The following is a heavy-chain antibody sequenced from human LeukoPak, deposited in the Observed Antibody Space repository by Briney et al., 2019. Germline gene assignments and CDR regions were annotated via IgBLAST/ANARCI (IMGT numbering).Heavy chain of an antibody. J-gene: IGHJ4*02. CDR3: ARDVGYSYGPAGY. CDR1: GGSISGSNYY. CDR2: IYTSGST. Sequence: PSETLSLTCTVSGGSISGSNYYWNWIRQPAGKGLEWIGRIYTSGSTNYNPSLKSRVTISVDSSRNQFSLKLSSVTAADTAVYYCARDVGYSYGPAGYWGQGTLVTVSS. D-gene: IGHD5-12*01. V-gene: IGHV4-61*02.